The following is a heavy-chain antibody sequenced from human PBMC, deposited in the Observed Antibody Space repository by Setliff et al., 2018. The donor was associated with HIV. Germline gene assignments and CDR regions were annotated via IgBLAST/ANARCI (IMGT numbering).Heavy chain of an antibody. CDR2: VDPEDGET. CDR1: GYTFTDYY. Sequence: GASLKVSCKASGYTFTDYYMHWVQQAPGKGLEWMGRVDPEDGETIYAEKFQGRVTITADTSTDTAYMELSSLRSEDTAVYYCATHPGAMSSSSWYSGWFDPWGQGTLVTVSS. CDR3: ATHPGAMSSSSWYSGWFDP. D-gene: IGHD6-13*01. J-gene: IGHJ5*02. V-gene: IGHV1-69-2*01.